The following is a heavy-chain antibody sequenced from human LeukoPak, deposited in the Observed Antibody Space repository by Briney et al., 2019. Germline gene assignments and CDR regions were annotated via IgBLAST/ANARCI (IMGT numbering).Heavy chain of an antibody. Sequence: SQTLSLTCAIYGDSVSNNITAWHWIRQSPSRGLEWLGRTYYRSKWYNDYAVSVKSPIAINPDTSRNQFSLQLNSVTPEDTAVYSCARDRAGGDLFDYWGQRTLVTVSS. J-gene: IGHJ4*02. V-gene: IGHV6-1*01. D-gene: IGHD2-21*02. CDR1: GDSVSNNITA. CDR2: TYYRSKWYN. CDR3: ARDRAGGDLFDY.